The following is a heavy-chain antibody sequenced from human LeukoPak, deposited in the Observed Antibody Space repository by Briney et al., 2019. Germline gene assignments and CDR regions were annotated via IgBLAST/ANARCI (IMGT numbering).Heavy chain of an antibody. CDR1: GGTFSSYA. CDR3: AGEQLVPIHYYYMDV. CDR2: IIPIFGTA. D-gene: IGHD6-6*01. Sequence: SVKVSCKASGGTFSSYAIGWVRQAPGQGLEWMGRIIPIFGTANYAQKFQGRVTITTDESTSTAYMELSSLRSEDTAVYYCAGEQLVPIHYYYMDVWGKGTTVTVSS. J-gene: IGHJ6*03. V-gene: IGHV1-69*05.